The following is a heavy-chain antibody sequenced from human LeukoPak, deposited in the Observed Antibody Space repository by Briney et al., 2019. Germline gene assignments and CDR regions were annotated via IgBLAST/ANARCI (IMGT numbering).Heavy chain of an antibody. V-gene: IGHV1-2*02. Sequence: ASVKVSCKASGYTFVDYYLYWVRQAPGQGLEWMGWLNPRSGATNYAQKFQARVTMTRDTSINTAYMELSRLRSDDTAVYYCARDHRRGSTGYDMPADWGQGALVTVSS. D-gene: IGHD5-12*01. CDR3: ARDHRRGSTGYDMPAD. J-gene: IGHJ4*02. CDR1: GYTFVDYY. CDR2: LNPRSGAT.